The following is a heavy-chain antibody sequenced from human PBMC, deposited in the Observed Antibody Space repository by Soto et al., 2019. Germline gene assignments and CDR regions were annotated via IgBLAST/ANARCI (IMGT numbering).Heavy chain of an antibody. CDR2: ISTYNGDT. CDR1: GYTFTTSG. V-gene: IGHV1-18*01. CDR3: ARQGSWPYYYYGLDV. Sequence: GPEVRKPGASVKVSCEASGYTFTTSGISWVRQVPGQGLEWMGWISTYNGDTNSAQNFQGRVLMTADTSTGTAYMELMSLKSDGTAVYYCARQGSWPYYYYGLDVWGQGTIVTVSS. D-gene: IGHD1-26*01. J-gene: IGHJ6*02.